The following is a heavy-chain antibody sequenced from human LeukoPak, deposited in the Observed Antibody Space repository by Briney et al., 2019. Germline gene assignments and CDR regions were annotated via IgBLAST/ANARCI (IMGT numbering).Heavy chain of an antibody. CDR2: IIPTFDTA. Sequence: SVKVSCKASVGTVSIYGISGVRQAPGQGLEWMGWIIPTFDTADYAQMFQGRVTMTTDDSTSTAYMELSSLKSEDTAVYYCARGTIPVGATPYNYYCYMDVWGKGTTVTVSS. CDR3: ARGTIPVGATPYNYYCYMDV. CDR1: VGTVSIYG. D-gene: IGHD1-26*01. J-gene: IGHJ6*03. V-gene: IGHV1-69*05.